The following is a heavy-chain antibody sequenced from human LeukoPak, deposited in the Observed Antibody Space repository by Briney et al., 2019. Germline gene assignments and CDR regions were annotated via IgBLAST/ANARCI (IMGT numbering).Heavy chain of an antibody. CDR3: ARLDGFNY. Sequence: GKSLRLSCAASGFTFSNYAMHWVRQAPGKGLEWVSLISSGGTYEYYADSVKGRFTISRDNAKNSLFLQMNSLRVEDTAVYYCARLDGFNYWGQGTLVTVSS. V-gene: IGHV3-30*07. CDR1: GFTFSNYA. D-gene: IGHD5-24*01. J-gene: IGHJ4*02. CDR2: ISSGGTYE.